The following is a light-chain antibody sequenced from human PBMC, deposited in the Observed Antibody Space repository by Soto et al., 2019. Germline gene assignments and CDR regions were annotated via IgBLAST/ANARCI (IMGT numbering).Light chain of an antibody. CDR3: QQTYSTPFT. CDR2: AAS. V-gene: IGKV1-39*01. CDR1: QSIYTY. Sequence: DIPMTQSPSSLSASVGGRVTITCRASQSIYTYLSWYQKKPGKAPKLLIYAASSLQSGVPSRFSGSGSGAAFTLTISSLQPEDFATYYCQQTYSTPFTFGPGTKVDIK. J-gene: IGKJ3*01.